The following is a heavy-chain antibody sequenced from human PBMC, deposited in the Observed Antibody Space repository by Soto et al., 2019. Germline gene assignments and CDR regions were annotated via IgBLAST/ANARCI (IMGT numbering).Heavy chain of an antibody. V-gene: IGHV3-30-3*01. CDR2: ISYDGSNK. CDR3: ARDGDTIFGVVTPYGMDV. Sequence: QVQLVESGGGVVQPGRSLRLSCAASGFTFSSYAMHWVRQAPGKGLEWVAVISYDGSNKYYADSVEGRFTISRDNSKNTLYLQMNSLRAEDTAVYYCARDGDTIFGVVTPYGMDVWGQGTTVTVSS. D-gene: IGHD3-3*01. J-gene: IGHJ6*02. CDR1: GFTFSSYA.